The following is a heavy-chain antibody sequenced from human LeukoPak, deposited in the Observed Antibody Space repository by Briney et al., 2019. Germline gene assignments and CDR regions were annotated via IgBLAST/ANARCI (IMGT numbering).Heavy chain of an antibody. Sequence: SVNVSCKASGGTFSGYAFSWVRQAPGQGLEWMGGIIPMFGRTNYAQTFQGRVTITADESTSTAYMELTSLRSDDTAVYYCARDQGLWFGELLPHGEYFQHWGQGTLVTVSS. V-gene: IGHV1-69*13. J-gene: IGHJ1*01. CDR2: IIPMFGRT. CDR1: GGTFSGYA. CDR3: ARDQGLWFGELLPHGEYFQH. D-gene: IGHD3-10*01.